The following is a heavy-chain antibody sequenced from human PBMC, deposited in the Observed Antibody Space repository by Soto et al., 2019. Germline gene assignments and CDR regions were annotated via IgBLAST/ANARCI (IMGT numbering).Heavy chain of an antibody. CDR1: GFTFSSYS. J-gene: IGHJ6*03. CDR2: ISSSSSTI. CDR3: ARGEYDAGRPGYYYYMDV. Sequence: GGSLRLSCAASGFTFSSYSMNWVRQAPGKGLEWVSYISSSSSTIYYADSVKGRFTISRDNAKNSLYLQMNSLRAEDTAVYYCARGEYDAGRPGYYYYMDVWGKGTAVTVSS. D-gene: IGHD3-16*01. V-gene: IGHV3-48*01.